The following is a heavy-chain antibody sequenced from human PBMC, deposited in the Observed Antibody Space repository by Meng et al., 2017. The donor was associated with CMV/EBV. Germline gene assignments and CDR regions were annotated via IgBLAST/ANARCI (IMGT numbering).Heavy chain of an antibody. J-gene: IGHJ5*02. Sequence: SETLSLTCTVSGGSISSYYWSWIRQPPGQGLEWIGYIYYSGSTNYNPSLKSRVTISVDTSKNQFSLKLSSVTAADTAVYYCARGVEYYDSSGYYGWFDPWGQGTLVTVSS. D-gene: IGHD3-22*01. CDR1: GGSISSYY. V-gene: IGHV4-59*01. CDR3: ARGVEYYDSSGYYGWFDP. CDR2: IYYSGST.